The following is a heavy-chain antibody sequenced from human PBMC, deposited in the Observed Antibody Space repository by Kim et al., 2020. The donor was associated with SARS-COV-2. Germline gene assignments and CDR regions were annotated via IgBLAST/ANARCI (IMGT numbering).Heavy chain of an antibody. CDR3: ARVGCCEWELPSEDAFDI. Sequence: GGSLRLSCAASGFTFSSYAMHWVRQAPGKGLEWVAVISYDGSNKYYADSVKGRFTISRDNSKNTLYLQMNSLRAEDTAVYYCARVGCCEWELPSEDAFDIWGQGTMVTVSS. CDR1: GFTFSSYA. D-gene: IGHD1-26*01. CDR2: ISYDGSNK. V-gene: IGHV3-30-3*01. J-gene: IGHJ3*02.